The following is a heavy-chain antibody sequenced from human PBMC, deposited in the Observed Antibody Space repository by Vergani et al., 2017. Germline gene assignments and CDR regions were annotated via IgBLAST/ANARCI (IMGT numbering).Heavy chain of an antibody. J-gene: IGHJ4*02. CDR2: INTSDGGS. Sequence: QVQLVQSGAEVKKPGASVKVSCKASGFTFTNYYIHWVRQAPGQGLEWVGIINTSDGGSSYGQKFQGRVSMTRDASTSTVYMELSNVRPDDTALYYCTRGDMVRGVDFDYWGQGTAVTVSP. V-gene: IGHV1-46*03. D-gene: IGHD3-10*01. CDR1: GFTFTNYY. CDR3: TRGDMVRGVDFDY.